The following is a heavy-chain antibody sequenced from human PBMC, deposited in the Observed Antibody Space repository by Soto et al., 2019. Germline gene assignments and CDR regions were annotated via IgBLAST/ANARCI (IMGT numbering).Heavy chain of an antibody. D-gene: IGHD3-9*01. Sequence: ASVKVSCKASGYTFTSYAMHWVRQAPGQGLEWMGWISAYNGNTNYAQKLQGRVTMTTDTSTSTAYMELRSLRSDDTAVYYCAREPDYDILTGPQYYFDYWGQGTLVTVSS. V-gene: IGHV1-18*01. CDR2: ISAYNGNT. J-gene: IGHJ4*02. CDR1: GYTFTSYA. CDR3: AREPDYDILTGPQYYFDY.